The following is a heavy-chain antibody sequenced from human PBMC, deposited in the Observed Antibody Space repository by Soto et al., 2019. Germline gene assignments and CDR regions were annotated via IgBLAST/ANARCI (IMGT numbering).Heavy chain of an antibody. J-gene: IGHJ6*02. V-gene: IGHV5-10-1*01. CDR2: IDPGDSYS. CDR1: GYSFINFW. CDR3: ATPRSHLRGDYYYGMDV. Sequence: GESLKISCQGSGYSFINFWITWVRQMPGKGLEWMGRIDPGDSYSDYSPSFQGHVTFSVDKSISTAYLQWSSLKASDTAVYYCATPRSHLRGDYYYGMDVWGQGTTVTVSS. D-gene: IGHD1-26*01.